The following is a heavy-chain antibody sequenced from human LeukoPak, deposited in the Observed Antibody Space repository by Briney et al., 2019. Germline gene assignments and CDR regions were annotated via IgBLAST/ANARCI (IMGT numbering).Heavy chain of an antibody. D-gene: IGHD1-26*01. J-gene: IGHJ6*02. CDR2: ISSSSSYI. CDR3: AREDEGAKPYYYYGMDV. CDR1: GFTFSSYS. Sequence: GGSLRLSRAASGFTFSSYSMNWVRQAPGKGLEWVSSISSSSSYIYYADSVKGRFTISRDNAKNSLYLQMNSLRAEDTAVYYCAREDEGAKPYYYYGMDVWGQGTTVTVSS. V-gene: IGHV3-21*01.